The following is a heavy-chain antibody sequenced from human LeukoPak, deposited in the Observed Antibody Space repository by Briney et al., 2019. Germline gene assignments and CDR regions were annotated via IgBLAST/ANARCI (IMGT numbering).Heavy chain of an antibody. CDR2: IYYSGST. Sequence: SETLSLTCTVSGGSISSYYWSWIRQPPGKGLEWIGYIYYSGSTNYNPSLKSRVTISVDTSKNQFSLKLSSVTAADTAVYYCARPTDSSGWYESAFDIWGQGTMVTVSS. D-gene: IGHD6-19*01. CDR1: GGSISSYY. J-gene: IGHJ3*02. V-gene: IGHV4-59*01. CDR3: ARPTDSSGWYESAFDI.